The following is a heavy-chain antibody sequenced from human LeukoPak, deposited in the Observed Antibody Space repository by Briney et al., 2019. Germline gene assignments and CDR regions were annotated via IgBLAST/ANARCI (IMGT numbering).Heavy chain of an antibody. V-gene: IGHV4-34*01. CDR1: GGSFSGYH. D-gene: IGHD2-2*01. J-gene: IGHJ6*02. CDR3: ARGPRGYCSSTSCYVYYYGMDV. Sequence: SETLSLTCAVYGGSFSGYHWSWIRQPPGKGLEWIGEINHSGSTNYNPSLKSRVTISVDTSKNQFSLKLSSVTAADTAVYYCARGPRGYCSSTSCYVYYYGMDVWGQGTTVTVSS. CDR2: INHSGST.